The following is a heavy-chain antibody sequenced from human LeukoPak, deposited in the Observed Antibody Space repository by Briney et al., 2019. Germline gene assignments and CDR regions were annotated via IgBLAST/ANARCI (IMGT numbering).Heavy chain of an antibody. CDR2: ISSSCITI. CDR3: AREGRSVVIKFFEY. CDR1: GFTCSNYE. V-gene: IGHV3-48*03. Sequence: AGGSLRLSCAASGFTCSNYEMNWVRQAPGKGLDWVSYISSSCITIYYGDSVKVRSTSSRDNAKNSVYLQMNSLRAEDTAVYYSAREGRSVVIKFFEYWGQGTLVTVSS. D-gene: IGHD2-2*01. J-gene: IGHJ4*02.